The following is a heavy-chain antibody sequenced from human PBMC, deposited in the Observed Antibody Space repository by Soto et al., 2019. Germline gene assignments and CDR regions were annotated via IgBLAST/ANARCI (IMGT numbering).Heavy chain of an antibody. CDR2: ISAYNSNT. CDR1: GYTFTSYG. J-gene: IGHJ5*02. Sequence: GASVKVSCKASGYTFTSYGISWVRQAPGQGLEWMGWISAYNSNTNYAQKLQGRVTMTTDTSTSTAYMELRSLRSDDTAVYYCATSTVGNWFDPWGQGTLVTVSS. CDR3: ATSTVGNWFDP. V-gene: IGHV1-18*04. D-gene: IGHD4-4*01.